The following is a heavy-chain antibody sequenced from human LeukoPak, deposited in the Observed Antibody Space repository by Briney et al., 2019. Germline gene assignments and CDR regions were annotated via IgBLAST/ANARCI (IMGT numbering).Heavy chain of an antibody. J-gene: IGHJ4*02. V-gene: IGHV3-7*01. Sequence: GGSLRLSCVASGFSFSTYWMSWVRQAPGKGLEWVANIKQDGSENYYVDSVKGRFTISRDNAKNSVYLQMNRLRVEDTAVYYCAKEEVVPAATDYWGQGTLVTVSS. CDR2: IKQDGSEN. CDR3: AKEEVVPAATDY. D-gene: IGHD2-2*01. CDR1: GFSFSTYW.